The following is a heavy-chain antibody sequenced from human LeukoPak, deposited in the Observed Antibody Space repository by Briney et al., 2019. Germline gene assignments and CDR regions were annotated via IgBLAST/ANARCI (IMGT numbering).Heavy chain of an antibody. CDR3: ARDLLGATTLYNY. CDR1: GFTFSSYS. CDR2: ISSSSSYI. V-gene: IGHV3-21*01. D-gene: IGHD1-26*01. J-gene: IGHJ4*02. Sequence: GGSLRLSCAASGFTFSSYSMNWVRQAPGKALEWVLSISSSSSYIYYADSVKGRFTISRDNAKNSLYLQMNSLRAEDTAVYYCARDLLGATTLYNYWGQGTLVTVSS.